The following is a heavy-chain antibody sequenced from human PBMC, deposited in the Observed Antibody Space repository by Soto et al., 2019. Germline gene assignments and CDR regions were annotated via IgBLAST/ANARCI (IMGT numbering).Heavy chain of an antibody. V-gene: IGHV3-53*01. CDR1: GFIVSSNY. D-gene: IGHD6-13*01. Sequence: QPGGSLRLSCAASGFIVSSNYMTWIRQAPGKGLEWVSTINSGGSTHYTESVKGRFTIPRDNSKNTLYLQMNSLRAEDTAIYYCARDNRYSSPTFDPWGQGTLVTVSS. CDR2: INSGGST. J-gene: IGHJ5*02. CDR3: ARDNRYSSPTFDP.